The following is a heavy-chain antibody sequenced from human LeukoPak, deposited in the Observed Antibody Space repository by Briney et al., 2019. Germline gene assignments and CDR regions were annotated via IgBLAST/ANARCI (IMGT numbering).Heavy chain of an antibody. J-gene: IGHJ5*02. CDR2: INHSGST. CDR1: GGSLSGYY. CDR3: ARGGYEDSSSSPWFDP. Sequence: SETLSLTCAVYGGSLSGYYWSWIRQPPGKGLEWIGEINHSGSTNYNPSLKSRVTISVDTSKNQFSLKLSSVTAADTAVYYCARGGYEDSSSSPWFDPWGQGTLVTVSS. D-gene: IGHD6-6*01. V-gene: IGHV4-34*01.